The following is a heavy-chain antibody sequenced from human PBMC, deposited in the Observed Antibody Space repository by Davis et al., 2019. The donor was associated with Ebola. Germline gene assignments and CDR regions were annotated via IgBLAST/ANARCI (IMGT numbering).Heavy chain of an antibody. Sequence: GESLKISCVASEFIFSDFWMSWVRQAPGKGLERVANIKQDGSKEYYVDSVRGRFTISRDNAKNSLYLQMNSLGAEDTAVYYCARELGDCSSTSCSYYYMDVWGKGTTVTVSS. CDR3: ARELGDCSSTSCSYYYMDV. V-gene: IGHV3-7*03. J-gene: IGHJ6*03. D-gene: IGHD2-2*01. CDR2: IKQDGSKE. CDR1: EFIFSDFW.